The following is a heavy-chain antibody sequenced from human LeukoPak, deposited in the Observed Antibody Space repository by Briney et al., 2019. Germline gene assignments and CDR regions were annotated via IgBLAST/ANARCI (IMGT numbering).Heavy chain of an antibody. V-gene: IGHV1-2*04. J-gene: IGHJ4*02. CDR1: GYTFTRYY. D-gene: IGHD2-15*01. CDR3: ARRYCSGGSCSLDY. CDR2: INPNSGGT. Sequence: ASVKVSCKASGYTFTRYYMHWVRQAPGQGLEWMGWINPNSGGTNYAQKFQGWVTMTRDTSISTAYMELSRLRSDDTAVYYCARRYCSGGSCSLDYWGQGTLVTVSS.